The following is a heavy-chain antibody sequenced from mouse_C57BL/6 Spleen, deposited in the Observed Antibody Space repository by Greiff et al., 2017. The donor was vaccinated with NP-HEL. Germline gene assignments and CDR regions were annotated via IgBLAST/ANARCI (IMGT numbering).Heavy chain of an antibody. V-gene: IGHV1-82*01. CDR3: ASVYYYGSDMDY. Sequence: VQLQQSGPELVKPGASVKISCKASGYAFSSSWMNWVKQRPGKGLEWIGRIYPGDGDTNYNGKFKGKATLTADKSSSTAYMQLSSLTSEDAAVYFCASVYYYGSDMDYWGQGTSVTVSS. J-gene: IGHJ4*01. D-gene: IGHD1-1*01. CDR2: IYPGDGDT. CDR1: GYAFSSSW.